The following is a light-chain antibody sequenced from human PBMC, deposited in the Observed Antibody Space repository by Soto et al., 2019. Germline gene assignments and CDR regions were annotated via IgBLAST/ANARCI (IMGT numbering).Light chain of an antibody. CDR3: QKYNSAPWT. Sequence: DIQMTQSPSSLSASVGDRVTITCRASQGISNYLAWYQQKPGKVPKLLIYAASTLQSGVPSRFSGSGSWTDFTRTISSLQPEDVATYYWQKYNSAPWTCGQGTKVVIK. V-gene: IGKV1-27*01. CDR2: AAS. J-gene: IGKJ1*01. CDR1: QGISNY.